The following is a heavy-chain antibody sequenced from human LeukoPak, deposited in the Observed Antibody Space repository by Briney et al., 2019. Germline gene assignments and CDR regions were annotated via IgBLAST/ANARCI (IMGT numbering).Heavy chain of an antibody. D-gene: IGHD3-3*01. CDR2: ISWDGGTR. CDR1: GFTFDGYA. CDR3: AKGSYYDFWTKDY. Sequence: PGGSLRLSCAASGFTFDGYAMHWVRQAPGKGLEWVSLISWDGGTRYYADSVEGRFTISRDNSKNSLYLQMNSLRAEDTALYYCAKGSYYDFWTKDYWGQGTLVTVSS. V-gene: IGHV3-43D*04. J-gene: IGHJ4*02.